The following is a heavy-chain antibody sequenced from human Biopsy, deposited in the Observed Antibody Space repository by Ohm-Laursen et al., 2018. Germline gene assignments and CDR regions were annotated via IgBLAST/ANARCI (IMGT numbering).Heavy chain of an antibody. D-gene: IGHD1-20*01. CDR2: INHRGST. V-gene: IGHV4-34*01. CDR3: ARGSNWNDWSFDY. CDR1: GGSFSGYY. Sequence: GTLSLTCAVYGGSFSGYYWSWIRKPPGKGLEWIGEINHRGSTNYNPSLKSRFTISVDTSKNQFSLKLRSVTAADTAVYYCARGSNWNDWSFDYWGQGTVVTVPS. J-gene: IGHJ4*02.